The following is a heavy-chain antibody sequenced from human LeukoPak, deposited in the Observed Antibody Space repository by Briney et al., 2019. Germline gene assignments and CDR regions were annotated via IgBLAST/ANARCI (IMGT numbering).Heavy chain of an antibody. CDR3: ARDQGLTVAAADNWFDP. CDR1: GGSISTYY. D-gene: IGHD6-13*01. J-gene: IGHJ5*02. V-gene: IGHV4-4*07. CDR2: IYTTGGT. Sequence: SETLSLTCSVSGGSISTYYWSWIRQPAGKGLEWIGRIYTTGGTNYNPSLKSRVTMSVDTSKNQFSLKLSSVTAADTAVYYCARDQGLTVAAADNWFDPWGQGTLVTVSS.